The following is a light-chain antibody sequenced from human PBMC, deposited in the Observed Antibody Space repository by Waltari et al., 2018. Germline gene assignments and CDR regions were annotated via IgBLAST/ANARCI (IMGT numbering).Light chain of an antibody. J-gene: IGLJ2*01. CDR3: CSYATRNTPVA. Sequence: QSALTQPASVPGSPGQSITISCTGSSSDVGNYDFVSWYQQYPGKAPKVISYEVNKLRSGVSDRFSGSKSGNTASLTISGLQPEDEADYHCCSYATRNTPVAFGGGTKVTLL. V-gene: IGLV2-23*02. CDR1: SSDVGNYDF. CDR2: EVN.